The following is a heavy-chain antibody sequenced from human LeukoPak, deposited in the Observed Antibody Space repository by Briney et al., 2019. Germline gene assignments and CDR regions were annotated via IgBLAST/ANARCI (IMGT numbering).Heavy chain of an antibody. V-gene: IGHV3-48*01. J-gene: IGHJ4*02. CDR1: GFTFSSYS. CDR2: ISSSSSTI. Sequence: GGSLRLSCAASGFTFSSYSVGWVRPAPGGGRGWVSYISSSSSTIFYADSAKGRFNIPRDDAKNSLYLQMNSLIAEDTPGSYCARDLQYSDFWSGYHPNLDYRGPGTLVTVAS. CDR3: ARDLQYSDFWSGYHPNLDY. D-gene: IGHD3-3*01.